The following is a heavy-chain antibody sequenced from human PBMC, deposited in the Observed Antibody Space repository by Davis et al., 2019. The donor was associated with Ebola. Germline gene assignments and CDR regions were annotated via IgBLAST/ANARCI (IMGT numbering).Heavy chain of an antibody. CDR2: IYHSGST. V-gene: IGHV4-4*02. D-gene: IGHD6-6*01. J-gene: IGHJ4*02. Sequence: SETLSLTCAVSGGSISSSNWWSWVRQPPGKGLEWIGEIYHSGSTNYNPSLKSRVTISVDKSKNQFSLKLSPVTAADTAVYYCARDGAYSSSSLFDYWGQGTLVTVSS. CDR1: GGSISSSNW. CDR3: ARDGAYSSSSLFDY.